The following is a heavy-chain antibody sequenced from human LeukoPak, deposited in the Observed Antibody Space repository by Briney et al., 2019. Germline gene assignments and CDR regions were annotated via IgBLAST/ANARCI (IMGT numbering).Heavy chain of an antibody. CDR3: ATVAARINDY. CDR2: ISSSSSYI. D-gene: IGHD6-6*01. J-gene: IGHJ4*02. V-gene: IGHV3-21*01. Sequence: GGSLRLSCTVSGFTFSSYSMNWVRQAPGKGLEWVSSISSSSSYIYYADSVKGRFTISRDNAKKSLYLQMNSLRAEDTAVYYCATVAARINDYWGQGTLVTVSS. CDR1: GFTFSSYS.